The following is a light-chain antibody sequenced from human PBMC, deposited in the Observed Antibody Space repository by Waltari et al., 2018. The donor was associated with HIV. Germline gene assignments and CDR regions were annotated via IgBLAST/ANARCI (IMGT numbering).Light chain of an antibody. J-gene: IGKJ3*01. CDR3: QQYSNWPLT. CDR2: GAS. Sequence: EIVMTQSPATLSVSPGKRATLSCRASQSVSSNLAWYQRKSGQAPRLLIYGASTRATGIPARFSVSGSGTEFTLTISSLQSEDFAVYYCQQYSNWPLTFGPGTKVDI. V-gene: IGKV3-15*01. CDR1: QSVSSN.